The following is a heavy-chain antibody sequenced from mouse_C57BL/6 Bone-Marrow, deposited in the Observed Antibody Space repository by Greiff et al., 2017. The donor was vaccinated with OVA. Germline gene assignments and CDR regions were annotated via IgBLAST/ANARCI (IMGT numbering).Heavy chain of an antibody. J-gene: IGHJ4*01. CDR3: ARRGFITTVVARYYAMDY. CDR1: GYAFTNYL. V-gene: IGHV1-54*01. D-gene: IGHD1-1*01. CDR2: INPGSGGT. Sequence: QVQLQQSGAELVRPGTSVKVSCKASGYAFTNYLIEWVKQRPGQGLEWIGVINPGSGGTNYNEKFKGKATLTADKSSSTAYMQLSSLTSEDSAVYFCARRGFITTVVARYYAMDYWGQGTSVTVSS.